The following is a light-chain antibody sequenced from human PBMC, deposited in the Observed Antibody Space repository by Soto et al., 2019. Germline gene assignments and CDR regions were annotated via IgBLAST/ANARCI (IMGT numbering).Light chain of an antibody. CDR3: SSYTSISTVV. V-gene: IGLV2-14*01. CDR1: SSDVGGYNY. CDR2: DVS. J-gene: IGLJ3*02. Sequence: QAVVTQPASVSGSPGQSITISCTGTSSDVGGYNYVSWYQQHPGKAPKLIIYDVSDRPSGVSYRFSGSKSGNTASLTISGLQADDEADYCCSSYTSISTVVFGGGTKVTVL.